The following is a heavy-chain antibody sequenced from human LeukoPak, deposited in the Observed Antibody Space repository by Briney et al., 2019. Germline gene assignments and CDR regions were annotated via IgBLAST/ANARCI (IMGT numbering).Heavy chain of an antibody. CDR2: INWNSGTM. CDR1: GFSFADAT. J-gene: IGHJ6*03. V-gene: IGHV3-9*01. CDR3: AKDPYMDV. Sequence: GGSLRLSCAASGFSFADATMHWVRQVPGKGLEWVSGINWNSGTMGYADSVKGRFTVSRDNAKNSLYFQMNSLKTEDTALYYCAKDPYMDVWGKGTTVTVSS.